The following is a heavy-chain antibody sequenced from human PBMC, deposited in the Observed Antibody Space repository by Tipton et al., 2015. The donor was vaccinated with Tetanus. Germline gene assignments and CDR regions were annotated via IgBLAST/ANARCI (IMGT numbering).Heavy chain of an antibody. Sequence: TLSLTCSVSGGSISSGGYFWNWIRQRPGMGPEWIGYIYYSGGTFYNPSLKSRVTISVDTSKNQFSLNLRSVTAADTAVYYCARDQGGGRVVRLNWFDPWGQGTLVTVSS. V-gene: IGHV4-31*03. J-gene: IGHJ5*02. CDR2: IYYSGGT. D-gene: IGHD6-6*01. CDR3: ARDQGGGRVVRLNWFDP. CDR1: GGSISSGGYF.